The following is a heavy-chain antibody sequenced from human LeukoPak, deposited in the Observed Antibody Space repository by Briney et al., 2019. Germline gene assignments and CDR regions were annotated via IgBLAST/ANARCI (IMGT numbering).Heavy chain of an antibody. D-gene: IGHD2-2*01. Sequence: ASVKISCKTSVYTFTSDGITCGRHAPGQKLEWMGWISAYNGNTNYAQKLQGRVTMTTDTSTSTAYLDLRSLRSDDTAVYCCARAEQYQLLLHWGQGTLVTVSS. CDR1: VYTFTSDG. J-gene: IGHJ4*02. CDR2: ISAYNGNT. CDR3: ARAEQYQLLLH. V-gene: IGHV1-18*01.